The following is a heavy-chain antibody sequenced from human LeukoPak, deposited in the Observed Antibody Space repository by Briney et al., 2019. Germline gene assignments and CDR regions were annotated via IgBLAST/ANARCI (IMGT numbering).Heavy chain of an antibody. V-gene: IGHV1-69*05. CDR3: AIMECSSTSCYRSYYYYYYMDV. CDR1: GGTFSSYA. CDR2: IIPIFGTA. D-gene: IGHD2-2*01. J-gene: IGHJ6*03. Sequence: SVKLSCKASGGTFSSYANSWVRHPPGQGLEWMGGIIPIFGTANYAQTFQDRDTNTTDESTSTAYMELRTLRSEDPAVYYCAIMECSSTSCYRSYYYYYYMDVWGKGTTVTVS.